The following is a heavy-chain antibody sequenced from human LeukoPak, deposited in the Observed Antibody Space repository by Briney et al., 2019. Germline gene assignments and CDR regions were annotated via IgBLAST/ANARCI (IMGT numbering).Heavy chain of an antibody. CDR2: IIPILGIA. J-gene: IGHJ4*02. Sequence: SVKVSCKASGGTFSSYTISWVRQAPGQGLEWMGRIIPILGIANYAQKFQGRVTITADKSTSTAYMELRSLRSDDTAVYYCARGAGLIGTPNYSSDYWGQGTLVTVSS. CDR1: GGTFSSYT. D-gene: IGHD4/OR15-4a*01. CDR3: ARGAGLIGTPNYSSDY. V-gene: IGHV1-69*02.